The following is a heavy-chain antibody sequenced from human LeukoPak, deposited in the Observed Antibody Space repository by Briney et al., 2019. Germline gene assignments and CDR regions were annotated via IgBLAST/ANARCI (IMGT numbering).Heavy chain of an antibody. V-gene: IGHV3-48*01. CDR1: GFTFSSYT. D-gene: IGHD6-25*01. Sequence: GGSLRLSCAASGFTFSSYTMNWVRQPSGKGLEWVSNIGTSSTTIYYADSVKGRFTISRDNAKNSLYLQMNSLRADDTAVYYCARFAAGGSYYYYMDVWGKGTTVTVSS. CDR3: ARFAAGGSYYYYMDV. CDR2: IGTSSTTI. J-gene: IGHJ6*03.